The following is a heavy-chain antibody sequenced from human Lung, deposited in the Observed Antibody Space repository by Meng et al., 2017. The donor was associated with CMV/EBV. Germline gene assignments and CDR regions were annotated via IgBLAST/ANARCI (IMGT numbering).Heavy chain of an antibody. Sequence: SVKVSXTASGYTFTSYGINWSRQAPGQGLEWMGWIRVYNGDTKYAQKLQGRVTMTTDTSTSTAYMELRSLRSDDTDVYYCARRGPAYCGVDCLSLLDPWGEGXLVTVSS. D-gene: IGHD2-21*01. CDR2: IRVYNGDT. CDR3: ARRGPAYCGVDCLSLLDP. V-gene: IGHV1-18*01. J-gene: IGHJ5*02. CDR1: GYTFTSYG.